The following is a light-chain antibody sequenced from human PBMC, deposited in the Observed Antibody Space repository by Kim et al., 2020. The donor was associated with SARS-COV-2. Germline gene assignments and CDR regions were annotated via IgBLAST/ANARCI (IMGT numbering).Light chain of an antibody. CDR1: PGPVTSSHF. CDR2: DTT. J-gene: IGLJ3*02. CDR3: LLSYSGVWV. Sequence: PGETVTLTCSASPGPVTSSHFPYWFQQRPGQAPRTLISDTTNTLSWTPARFSGSLLGDKAALTLSGAQPEDEADYYCLLSYSGVWVFGGGTQLTVL. V-gene: IGLV7-46*01.